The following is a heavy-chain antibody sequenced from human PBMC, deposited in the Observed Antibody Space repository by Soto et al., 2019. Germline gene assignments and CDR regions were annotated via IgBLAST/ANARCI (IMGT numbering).Heavy chain of an antibody. CDR1: GGSFSGYY. Sequence: SETLSLTCAVYGGSFSGYYWSWIRQPPGKGLEWIGEINQSGSTNYSPSLKSRVTISVDTSKNQFSLKLSSVTAADTAVYYCARHCSGGSCSTEAFDIWGQGTMVTVSS. CDR3: ARHCSGGSCSTEAFDI. J-gene: IGHJ3*02. V-gene: IGHV4-34*01. CDR2: INQSGST. D-gene: IGHD2-15*01.